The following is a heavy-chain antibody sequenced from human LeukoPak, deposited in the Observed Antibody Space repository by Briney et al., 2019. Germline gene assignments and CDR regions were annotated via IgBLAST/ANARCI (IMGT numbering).Heavy chain of an antibody. CDR3: ARDAWFGELFAFDI. J-gene: IGHJ3*02. V-gene: IGHV7-4-1*02. D-gene: IGHD3-10*01. CDR2: INTNTGNP. CDR1: GYTFTSYG. Sequence: GASVKVSCKASGYTFTSYGISWVRQAPGQGLEWMGWINTNTGNPTYAQGFTGRFVFSLDTSVSTAYLQISSLKAEDTAVYYCARDAWFGELFAFDIWGQGTMVTVSS.